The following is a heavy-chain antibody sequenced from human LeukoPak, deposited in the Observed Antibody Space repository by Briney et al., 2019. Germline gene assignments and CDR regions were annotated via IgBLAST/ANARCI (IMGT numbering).Heavy chain of an antibody. CDR1: GGSFSGYY. CDR3: ARLLFGVVIR. Sequence: SETLSLTCAVYGGSFSGYYWSWIRQPPGKGLEWIGEINHSGSTNYNPSLKSRVTISVDTSKNQFSLKLSSVTAADTAVYYCARLLFGVVIRWGQGTLVTVSS. J-gene: IGHJ4*02. CDR2: INHSGST. D-gene: IGHD3-3*01. V-gene: IGHV4-34*01.